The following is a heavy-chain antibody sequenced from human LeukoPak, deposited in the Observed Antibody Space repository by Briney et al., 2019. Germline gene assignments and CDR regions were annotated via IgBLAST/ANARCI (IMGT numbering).Heavy chain of an antibody. J-gene: IGHJ4*02. D-gene: IGHD6-19*01. Sequence: GGSLRLSCAASGDTFSSHEMSWVRQAPGRGLEWVSYISITGSTVHYADSVKGRFTISRDNAKNSLFLQMNSLRAEDTAVYYCARVPGSSGWNYYFDYWGQGTLVTDSS. CDR1: GDTFSSHE. CDR3: ARVPGSSGWNYYFDY. V-gene: IGHV3-48*03. CDR2: ISITGSTV.